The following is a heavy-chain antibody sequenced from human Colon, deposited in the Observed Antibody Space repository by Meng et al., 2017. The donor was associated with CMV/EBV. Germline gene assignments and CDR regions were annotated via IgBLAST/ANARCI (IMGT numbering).Heavy chain of an antibody. D-gene: IGHD4-23*01. CDR3: ARELGGNSGFDY. Sequence: CAVYGGSFSAYYWSWIRQPPGKGLEWIGEINHSGSTNYNPSLKSRVTISVDTSKNQFSLKLSSVTAADTAVYYCARELGGNSGFDYWGQGTLVTVSS. J-gene: IGHJ4*02. CDR1: GGSFSAYY. V-gene: IGHV4-34*01. CDR2: INHSGST.